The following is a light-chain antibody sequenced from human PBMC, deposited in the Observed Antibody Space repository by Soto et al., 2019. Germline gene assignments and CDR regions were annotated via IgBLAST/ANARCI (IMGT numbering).Light chain of an antibody. J-gene: IGLJ1*01. V-gene: IGLV2-14*01. CDR3: ISYTSSSTRV. Sequence: QSALTQPASVSGSPGQSITISCTGTSSDIGGYNYVSWYQQYPGKAPKLMIYAVSNRPSGVSNRFSGSKSGNTASLTISGLQAEDEADYYCISYTSSSTRVFGTGTKVTVL. CDR1: SSDIGGYNY. CDR2: AVS.